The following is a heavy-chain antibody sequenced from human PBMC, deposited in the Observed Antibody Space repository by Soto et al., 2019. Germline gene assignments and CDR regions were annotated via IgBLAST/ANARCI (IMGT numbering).Heavy chain of an antibody. CDR2: IYYSGST. CDR3: ARDVIKYMYSSSSYYYYGMDV. Sequence: SETRSLTCTVSGGSISSYYWSWIRQPPGKGLEWIGYIYYSGSTNYNPSLKSRVTISVDTSKNQFSLKLSSVTAADTAVYYCARDVIKYMYSSSSYYYYGMDVWGQGTTVTVSS. V-gene: IGHV4-59*01. D-gene: IGHD6-6*01. J-gene: IGHJ6*02. CDR1: GGSISSYY.